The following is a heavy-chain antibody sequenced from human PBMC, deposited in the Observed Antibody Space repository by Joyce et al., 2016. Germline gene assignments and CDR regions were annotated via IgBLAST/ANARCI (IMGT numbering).Heavy chain of an antibody. CDR1: GYTLSELS. V-gene: IGHV1-24*01. J-gene: IGHJ3*02. CDR3: ATSTGDSSEYYRDDALDI. CDR2: FEPEDGDT. Sequence: QVHLVQSGAEVKKPGASVKVSCKVSGYTLSELSMHWVRQAPGKGLEWMGGFEPEDGDTVYAQKFQGGVTMTEDTSTDTAYMELSSLTSEDTAIYYCATSTGDSSEYYRDDALDIWGQGTMVTVSS. D-gene: IGHD3-22*01.